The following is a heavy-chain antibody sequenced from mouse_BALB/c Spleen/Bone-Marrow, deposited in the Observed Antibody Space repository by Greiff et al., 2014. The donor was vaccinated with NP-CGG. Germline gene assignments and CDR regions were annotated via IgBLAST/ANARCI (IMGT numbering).Heavy chain of an antibody. D-gene: IGHD1-1*01. J-gene: IGHJ4*01. CDR1: GYTFTDYA. Sequence: VQLQQSGPELVRPGVSVKISCKGSGYTFTDYAMHWVKQSHAKSLEWIGVISTYSGNTNYNQKFKGKATMTVDKSSSTAYMELARLTSEDSAIYYYARYGYGSSYYAMDYWGQGTSVTVSS. CDR2: ISTYSGNT. CDR3: ARYGYGSSYYAMDY. V-gene: IGHV1-67*01.